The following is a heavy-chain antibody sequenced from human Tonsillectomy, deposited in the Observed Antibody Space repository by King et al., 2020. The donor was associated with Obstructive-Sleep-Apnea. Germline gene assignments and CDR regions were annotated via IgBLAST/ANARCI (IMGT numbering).Heavy chain of an antibody. V-gene: IGHV3-15*01. CDR1: GFTFSNAW. Sequence: VQLVESGGGLVKPGGSLRLSCAASGFTFSNAWMSWVRQAPGKGLEWVGRIKSKTDGGTTDYAAPVNGRFTISRVDSKNTLYLQMNSLKTEDTAVYYCTTEQLLWFGELLVYWGQGTLVTVSS. J-gene: IGHJ4*02. D-gene: IGHD3-10*01. CDR3: TTEQLLWFGELLVY. CDR2: IKSKTDGGTT.